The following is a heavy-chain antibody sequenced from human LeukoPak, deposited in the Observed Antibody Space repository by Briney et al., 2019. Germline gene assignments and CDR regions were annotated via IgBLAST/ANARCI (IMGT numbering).Heavy chain of an antibody. V-gene: IGHV3-21*01. Sequence: GGSLRLSCAASGFTFSSYSMNWVRQAPGKGLEWVSSISSSSSYIYYADLVKGRFTISRDNAKNSLYLQMNSLRAEDTAVYYCARDEGCSSTSCSYNWFDPWAREPWSPSPQ. J-gene: IGHJ5*02. CDR2: ISSSSSYI. CDR1: GFTFSSYS. D-gene: IGHD2-2*01. CDR3: ARDEGCSSTSCSYNWFDP.